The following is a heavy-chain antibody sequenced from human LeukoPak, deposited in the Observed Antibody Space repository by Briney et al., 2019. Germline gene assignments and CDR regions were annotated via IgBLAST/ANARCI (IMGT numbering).Heavy chain of an antibody. Sequence: TPSETLSLTYTVSGGSISSYYWSWIRQPAGKGLEWIGRIYTSGSTNYNPSLKSRVTMSVDTSKNQFSLKLSSVTAADTAVYYCARGTSLTYYEKEYYFDYWGQGTLVTVSS. CDR3: ARGTSLTYYEKEYYFDY. V-gene: IGHV4-4*07. J-gene: IGHJ4*02. CDR2: IYTSGST. D-gene: IGHD3-3*01. CDR1: GGSISSYY.